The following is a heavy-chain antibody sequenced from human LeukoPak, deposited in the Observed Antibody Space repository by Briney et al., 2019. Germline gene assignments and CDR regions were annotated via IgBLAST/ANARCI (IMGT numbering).Heavy chain of an antibody. J-gene: IGHJ4*02. CDR1: GLTSSSYG. V-gene: IGHV3-33*01. Sequence: PGGSLRLSCAASGLTSSSYGMHWVRQAPGKGLEWVAVIWYDGSNKYYADSVKGRFTISRDNSKNTLYLQMNSLRAEDTAVYYCARALHFEGFGPFDYWGQGTLVTVSS. CDR3: ARALHFEGFGPFDY. CDR2: IWYDGSNK. D-gene: IGHD3-16*01.